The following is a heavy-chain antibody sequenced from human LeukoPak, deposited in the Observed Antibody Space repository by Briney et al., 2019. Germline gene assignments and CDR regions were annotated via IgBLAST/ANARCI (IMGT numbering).Heavy chain of an antibody. V-gene: IGHV3-7*01. CDR1: GFTFRSYW. J-gene: IGHJ4*02. CDR2: INQDGSEK. Sequence: GGSLRLSCAASGFTFRSYWLTWVRQAPGKGLEWMANINQDGSEKHYVDSVKGRFTISRDNAKNSLYLQMNSLRAEDTAVFYCARGSFSMGSYWGQGTLVTVSS. CDR3: ARGSFSMGSY. D-gene: IGHD3-10*01.